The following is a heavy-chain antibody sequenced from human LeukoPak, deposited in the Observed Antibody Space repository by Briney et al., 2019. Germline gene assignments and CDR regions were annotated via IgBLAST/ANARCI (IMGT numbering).Heavy chain of an antibody. D-gene: IGHD3-10*01. CDR1: GGTFSSYG. CDR2: IIPILDIP. V-gene: IGHV1-69*04. CDR3: ARGSSSPYYFDY. J-gene: IGHJ4*02. Sequence: SVKVSCKASGGTFSSYGINWVRQAPGQGLEWMGRIIPILDIPNYAQKFQGRVTITADKSTSTAYMELSSLRSEDTAVYYCARGSSSPYYFDYWGQGTLVTASS.